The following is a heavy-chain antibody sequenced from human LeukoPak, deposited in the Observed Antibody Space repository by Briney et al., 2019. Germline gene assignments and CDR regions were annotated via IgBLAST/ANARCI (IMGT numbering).Heavy chain of an antibody. J-gene: IGHJ6*02. V-gene: IGHV1-18*01. CDR2: ISAYNGNT. Sequence: ASVKVSCKASGYTFTSYDITWVRQAPGQGLEWMGWISAYNGNTNYAQKPQGRVTMTTDTSTNTAYMEVRSLRSDDTAVYYCARDERHSPDVWGQGTTVTVSS. CDR1: GYTFTSYD. D-gene: IGHD6-25*01. CDR3: ARDERHSPDV.